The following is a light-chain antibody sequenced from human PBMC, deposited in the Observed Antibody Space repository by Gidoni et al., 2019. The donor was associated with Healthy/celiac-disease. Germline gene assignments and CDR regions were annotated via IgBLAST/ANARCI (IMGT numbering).Light chain of an antibody. J-gene: IGLJ2*01. CDR2: SNN. V-gene: IGLV1-44*01. CDR3: AAWDDSLNGPV. Sequence: QSVLTQPPSASGTPGQRVTISVSGSSSNIGSNTVNWYQQLPGTAPKLLIYSNNHRPSGVPDRFSGSKSGTSSSLAISGLQSEDEADYYCAAWDDSLNGPVFGGGTKLTVL. CDR1: SSNIGSNT.